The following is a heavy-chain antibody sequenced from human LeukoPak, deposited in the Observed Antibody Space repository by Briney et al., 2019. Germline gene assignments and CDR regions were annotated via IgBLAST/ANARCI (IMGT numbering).Heavy chain of an antibody. CDR3: ARGRFSSGYYFPVDY. D-gene: IGHD3-3*01. CDR1: GFTISSNY. V-gene: IGHV3-66*01. Sequence: AGGSLRLSCAVSGFTISSNYMSWVRQAPGKGLEWVSVIYSGGTTFYGDSVKGRFTISRDNSRNTLYLQMNNLRAEDTALYYCARGRFSSGYYFPVDYWGQGTLVTVSP. CDR2: IYSGGTT. J-gene: IGHJ4*02.